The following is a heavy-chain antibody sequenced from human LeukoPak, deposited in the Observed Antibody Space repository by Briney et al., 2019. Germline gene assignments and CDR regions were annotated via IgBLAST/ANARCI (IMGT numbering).Heavy chain of an antibody. CDR1: GDSINSYY. J-gene: IGHJ4*02. Sequence: SETLSLTCTVSGDSINSYYWSWIRQPAGKGLEWIGRIYTSGSTNYNPSRKSRVTMSVDTSKNQFSLNLNSLTAADTAVYYCARDRPYDSSGYFYVFAYWGQGTLVTVSS. D-gene: IGHD3-22*01. CDR3: ARDRPYDSSGYFYVFAY. V-gene: IGHV4-4*07. CDR2: IYTSGST.